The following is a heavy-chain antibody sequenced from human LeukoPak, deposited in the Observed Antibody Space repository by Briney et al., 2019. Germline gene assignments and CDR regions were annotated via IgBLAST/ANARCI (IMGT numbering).Heavy chain of an antibody. CDR3: ATILGYCSGGSCSDVDY. CDR1: GYNLTELS. J-gene: IGHJ4*02. CDR2: FDPEDGET. V-gene: IGHV1-24*01. Sequence: ASVKVSCKVSGYNLTELSMHWVRQAPGKGLEWMGGFDPEDGETIYAQKFQGRVTMTEDTSTDTAYMELSSLRSEDTAVYYCATILGYCSGGSCSDVDYWGQGTLVTVSS. D-gene: IGHD2-15*01.